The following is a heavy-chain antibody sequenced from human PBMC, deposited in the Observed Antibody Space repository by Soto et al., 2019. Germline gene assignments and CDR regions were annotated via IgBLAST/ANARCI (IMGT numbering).Heavy chain of an antibody. D-gene: IGHD2-2*01. CDR3: ARFNCISSSCYEGYFDY. CDR1: GYTFTSYD. J-gene: IGHJ4*02. V-gene: IGHV1-18*01. CDR2: ISTDIGNT. Sequence: QVQLVQSGAEVKKPGASVKVSCKASGYTFTSYDINWVRQATGQGLEWMGWISTDIGNTNYAQKVQDRVTMTTDTSTSTAYMELRSLRSDDTAVYYCARFNCISSSCYEGYFDYWGQGTLVTVSS.